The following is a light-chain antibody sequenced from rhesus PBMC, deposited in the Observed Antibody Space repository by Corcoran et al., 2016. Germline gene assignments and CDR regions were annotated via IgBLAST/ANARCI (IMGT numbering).Light chain of an antibody. V-gene: IGKV3-42*01. CDR2: GAS. CDR1: QSVSSR. CDR3: QQYSNWPQYS. Sequence: EIVLTQSPATLSLSPGERATLSCRASQSVSSRLAWYQQKPDQAPRLLIYGASSRATGIPDRFSGSGSGTDVTLTISSLDPEDVAIYYGQQYSNWPQYSFGQGTKVEIK. J-gene: IGKJ2*01.